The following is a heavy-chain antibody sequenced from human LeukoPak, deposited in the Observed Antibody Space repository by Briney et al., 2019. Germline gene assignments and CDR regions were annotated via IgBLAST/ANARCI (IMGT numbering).Heavy chain of an antibody. J-gene: IGHJ4*02. CDR2: IVVGSGNT. CDR1: GFTXTSSP. D-gene: IGHD6-19*01. CDR3: ATGSGWYSPDY. Sequence: GASVKVSCKASGFTXTSSPMHWVRQARGQRLEWIGWIVVGSGNTNYAQKFQERVTITRDVSTNTAYMELSSLRSEDTAVYYCATGSGWYSPDYWGQGILVTVSS. V-gene: IGHV1-58*02.